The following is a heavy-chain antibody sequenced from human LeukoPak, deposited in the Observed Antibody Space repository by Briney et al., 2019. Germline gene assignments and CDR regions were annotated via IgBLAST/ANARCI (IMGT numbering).Heavy chain of an antibody. D-gene: IGHD5-12*01. CDR2: IFYTGNT. J-gene: IGHJ5*02. V-gene: IGHV4-59*08. CDR3: ARHFSDYDNWFDP. Sequence: PSETLSLTCTVSGGSIGTYYWGWIRQPPGKGLQWIGYIFYTGNTNYNPSLKSRVTMSVDTSKNQFSLKLTSVTTADTAVYYCARHFSDYDNWFDPWGQGTLVTVSS. CDR1: GGSIGTYY.